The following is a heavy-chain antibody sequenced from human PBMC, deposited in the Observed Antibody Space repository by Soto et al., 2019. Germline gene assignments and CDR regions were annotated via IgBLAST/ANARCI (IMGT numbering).Heavy chain of an antibody. V-gene: IGHV1-18*04. CDR1: GYTFTRYG. Sequence: QVQLVQSGAEVKKPGASVKVSCKASGYTFTRYGIIWVRQAPGQVLEWMGWISAYNGNTNYAQKLQGRVTMTTDTSPSTAYMALRSVRPDDTAVYYCARGDGLVPAASGADGMDVWGQGPTVTVSS. J-gene: IGHJ6*02. D-gene: IGHD2-2*01. CDR2: ISAYNGNT. CDR3: ARGDGLVPAASGADGMDV.